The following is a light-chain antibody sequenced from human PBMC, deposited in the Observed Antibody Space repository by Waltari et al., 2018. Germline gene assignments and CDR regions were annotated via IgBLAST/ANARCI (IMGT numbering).Light chain of an antibody. CDR3: CSYAGNYIHVL. V-gene: IGLV2-23*02. Sequence: QSALTQPASVSGSPGQSITISCTGTSSDVGGYNSVSWYQHHPGKAPKVIIYDVSQRPSGVFNRLSGSKSGNTASLTISGLQPEDEADYFCCSYAGNYIHVLFGGGTKLTVL. J-gene: IGLJ2*01. CDR2: DVS. CDR1: SSDVGGYNS.